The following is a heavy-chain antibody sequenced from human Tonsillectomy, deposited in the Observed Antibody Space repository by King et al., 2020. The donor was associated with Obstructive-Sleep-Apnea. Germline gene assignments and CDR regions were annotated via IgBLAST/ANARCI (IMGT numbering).Heavy chain of an antibody. D-gene: IGHD3-10*01. Sequence: QLQESGPGLVKPSQTLSLTCTVSGGSISSGGYYWSWIRQHPGKGLEWIGYIYYSGSTYYNPSLKSRVTISVDTSKNQFSLKLSSVTAADTAVYYCAGVLVRGVPGGYGMDVWGQGTTVTVSS. CDR2: IYYSGST. V-gene: IGHV4-31*03. CDR1: GGSISSGGYY. CDR3: AGVLVRGVPGGYGMDV. J-gene: IGHJ6*02.